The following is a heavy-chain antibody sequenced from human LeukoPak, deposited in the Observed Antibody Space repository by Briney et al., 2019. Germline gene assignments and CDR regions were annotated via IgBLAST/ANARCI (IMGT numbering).Heavy chain of an antibody. Sequence: SETLSLTCTVSGGPISSSSYYWNWIRQPPGKGLEWIGSVNYGGPTYYNPSLKSRVTISVDTSRNQFSLKLSSVTAADTSVYYCGRHDSGTYYRFDYWGQGSLVTVSS. CDR1: GGPISSSSYY. CDR2: VNYGGPT. J-gene: IGHJ4*02. CDR3: GRHDSGTYYRFDY. V-gene: IGHV4-39*01. D-gene: IGHD1-26*01.